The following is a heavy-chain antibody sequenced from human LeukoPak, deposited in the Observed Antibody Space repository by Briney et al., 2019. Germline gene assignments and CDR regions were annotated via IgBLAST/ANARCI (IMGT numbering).Heavy chain of an antibody. D-gene: IGHD5-18*01. Sequence: GGSLRLSCAASGFTFSDYYMSWIRQAPGKGLEWVSYIFSSSSTIYYADSVKGRFTMSRDNAKNSLFLQMNSLRAEDTAVYYCAKFFRRGYSYGQKGAFDIWGQGTMVTVSS. J-gene: IGHJ3*02. CDR3: AKFFRRGYSYGQKGAFDI. CDR1: GFTFSDYY. CDR2: IFSSSSTI. V-gene: IGHV3-11*04.